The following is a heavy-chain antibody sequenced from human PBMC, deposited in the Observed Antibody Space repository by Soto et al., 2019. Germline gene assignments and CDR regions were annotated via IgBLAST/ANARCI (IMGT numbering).Heavy chain of an antibody. CDR3: AREQGYLDY. D-gene: IGHD3-16*02. Sequence: EVQLVESGGGLVQPGGSLRLSCAASRFTFSKYWMSWVRQAPGKGPEWVANISPAGSEKFYVGSVKGRFTISRDNAENSLVPQMNRPRGEDTAVYFWAREQGYLDYWGQGAPVTVSS. CDR2: ISPAGSEK. CDR1: RFTFSKYW. J-gene: IGHJ4*02. V-gene: IGHV3-7*01.